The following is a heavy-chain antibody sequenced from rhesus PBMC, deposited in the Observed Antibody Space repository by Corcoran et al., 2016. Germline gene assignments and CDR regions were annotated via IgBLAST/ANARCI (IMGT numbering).Heavy chain of an antibody. V-gene: IGHV4-127*01. J-gene: IGHJ4*01. CDR3: ARRDTVTKTVDY. D-gene: IGHD4-23*01. CDR1: GYSISSGYG. Sequence: QVQLQESGPGLVKPSETLSLTCAVSGYSISSGYGWSWIRQPPGKGRGGVGYLGGGSCSTNDNPPHKSGVSSSKETSKNQFSLKLSSVTAADTAVYYGARRDTVTKTVDYWGQGVLVTVSS. CDR2: LGGGSCST.